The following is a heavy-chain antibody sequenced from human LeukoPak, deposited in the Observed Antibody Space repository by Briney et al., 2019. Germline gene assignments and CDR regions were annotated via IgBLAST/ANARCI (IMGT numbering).Heavy chain of an antibody. Sequence: GGALRLTCAVSEVTFNTYDMHWVRQATAKDLEWVSATATSGTTYYSAWVRSRFTNSRNHAKKSLNLQMDSLGVGDKAVYYCATGSTGDTNYPFVYWGLGTLVTVSS. CDR2: TATSGTT. D-gene: IGHD2-21*02. CDR1: EVTFNTYD. J-gene: IGHJ4*02. CDR3: ATGSTGDTNYPFVY. V-gene: IGHV3-13*01.